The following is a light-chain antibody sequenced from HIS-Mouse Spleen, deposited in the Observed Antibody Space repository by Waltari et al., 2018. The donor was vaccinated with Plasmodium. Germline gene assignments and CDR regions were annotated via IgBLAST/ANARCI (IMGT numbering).Light chain of an antibody. J-gene: IGKJ2*01. CDR2: GAS. CDR3: QQYGSSPYT. CDR1: QSVRSSD. V-gene: IGKV3-20*01. Sequence: EIVLTQSPATLSLSPGERATLSCRASQSVRSSDLAWYQQKPGRAPRLLIFGASSRAPGIPDRFSGSGSGTDFTLTISRLEPEDFAVYYCQQYGSSPYTFGQGTKLEIK.